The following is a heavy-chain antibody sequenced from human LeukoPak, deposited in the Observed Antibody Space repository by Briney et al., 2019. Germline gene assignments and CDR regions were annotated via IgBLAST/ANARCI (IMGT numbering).Heavy chain of an antibody. Sequence: RSSETLSLTCTVSGGSISSSSYYWGWIRQPPGKGLEWIGSIYYSGSTYYNPSLKSRVTISVDTSKNQFSLKLSSVTAADTAVYYCARSENYGRTNWFDPWGQGTLVTVSS. CDR3: ARSENYGRTNWFDP. V-gene: IGHV4-39*01. CDR1: GGSISSSSYY. J-gene: IGHJ5*02. CDR2: IYYSGST. D-gene: IGHD3-10*02.